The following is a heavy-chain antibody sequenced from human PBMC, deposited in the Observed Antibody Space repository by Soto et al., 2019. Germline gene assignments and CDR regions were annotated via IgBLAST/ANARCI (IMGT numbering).Heavy chain of an antibody. V-gene: IGHV1-18*01. CDR3: ARFTYYDFWSGPQNDAFDI. CDR2: ISAYNGNT. J-gene: IGHJ3*02. Sequence: GASVKVSCKASGYTFTSYGISWVRQAPGQGLEWMGWISAYNGNTNYAQKLQGRVTMTTDTSTSTAYMELRSLRSDDTAVYYCARFTYYDFWSGPQNDAFDIWGQGTMVTVSS. D-gene: IGHD3-3*01. CDR1: GYTFTSYG.